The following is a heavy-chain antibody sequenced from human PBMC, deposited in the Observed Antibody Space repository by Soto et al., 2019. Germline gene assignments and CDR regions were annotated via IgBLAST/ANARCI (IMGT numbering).Heavy chain of an antibody. V-gene: IGHV1-69*01. CDR2: IIPIFGTA. D-gene: IGHD2-15*01. Sequence: QVQLVQSGAEVKKPGSSVKVSCKASGGIFSSYAISWVRQAPGQGLEWMGGIIPIFGTANYAQKFQGRVTITADESTSTAYMELSSLRSEDTAVYYCAKSPSLYCSGGSCYPSNYYYYGMDVWGQGTTVTVSS. CDR3: AKSPSLYCSGGSCYPSNYYYYGMDV. J-gene: IGHJ6*02. CDR1: GGIFSSYA.